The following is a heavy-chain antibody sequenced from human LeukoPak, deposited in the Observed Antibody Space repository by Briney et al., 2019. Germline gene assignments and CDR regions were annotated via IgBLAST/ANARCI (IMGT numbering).Heavy chain of an antibody. CDR1: GDSTSNFY. CDR3: ALAPNSNWFDF. V-gene: IGHV4-59*03. J-gene: IGHJ5*01. D-gene: IGHD2-8*01. Sequence: PSETLSLTCTVSGDSTSNFYWNWIRQSPGKGLEWIGNIHYSGSSVYNPSLKSRGTISIDTSRRQFFLKLNSVTAADTAVYFCALAPNSNWFDFWGPGTLATVSS. CDR2: IHYSGSS.